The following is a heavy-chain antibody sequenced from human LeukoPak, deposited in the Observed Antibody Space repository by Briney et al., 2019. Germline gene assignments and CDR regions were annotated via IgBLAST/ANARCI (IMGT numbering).Heavy chain of an antibody. CDR3: ARVGPYSGSYSFDY. Sequence: PGGSLRLSCAASGFTFSNYWMHWVRQAPGKGLVWVARINSDGSSTNYADPVKGRFTISRDNAKNTLYLQMNSLRAEDTAVYYCARVGPYSGSYSFDYWGQGTLVTVSS. CDR1: GFTFSNYW. D-gene: IGHD1-26*01. CDR2: INSDGSST. J-gene: IGHJ4*02. V-gene: IGHV3-74*01.